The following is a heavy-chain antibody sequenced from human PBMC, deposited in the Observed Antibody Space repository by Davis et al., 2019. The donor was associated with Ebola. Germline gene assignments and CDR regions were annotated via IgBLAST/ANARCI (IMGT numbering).Heavy chain of an antibody. J-gene: IGHJ4*02. D-gene: IGHD2-2*01. Sequence: AASVKVSCKASGYTFTDYYIHWVRQAPGQGLEWMGWMNPHNGNTNYAQNVQGRVIMTSDTATTTAYMELRSLRSDDTAVYYCARSSSWYAAHWGQGTLVTVSS. CDR3: ARSSSWYAAH. V-gene: IGHV1-18*04. CDR2: MNPHNGNT. CDR1: GYTFTDYY.